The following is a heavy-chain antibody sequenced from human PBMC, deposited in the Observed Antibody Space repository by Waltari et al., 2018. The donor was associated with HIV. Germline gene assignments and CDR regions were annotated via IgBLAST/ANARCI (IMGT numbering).Heavy chain of an antibody. V-gene: IGHV1-2*06. CDR3: ARGEDVSLTHLPPGFRLEF. J-gene: IGHJ4*02. Sequence: LLQSAAELKTPGASVILSCSVSVAKFTTYFLYLLRQAPGQGLEWRGRIKPDTGDTTYSQTFPTRLTMTRDISSASTQMERTRLTSADTAIYFCARGEDVSLTHLPPGFRLEFWGQGSPVTVSS. CDR2: IKPDTGDT. CDR1: VAKFTTYF. D-gene: IGHD2-21*02.